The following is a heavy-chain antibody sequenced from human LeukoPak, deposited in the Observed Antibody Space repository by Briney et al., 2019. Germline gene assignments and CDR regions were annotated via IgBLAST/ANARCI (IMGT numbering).Heavy chain of an antibody. J-gene: IGHJ4*02. D-gene: IGHD6-6*01. V-gene: IGHV3-48*04. CDR3: ARGGAARSFDY. CDR2: ISSRSTTI. Sequence: GGSLRLSCAVSGFTFSSYSMNWVRQAPGKGLEWVSYISSRSTTIYYADSVKGRFTISRDNAKNSLYLQMNSLRADDTAVYYCARGGAARSFDYWGQGTLVTVSS. CDR1: GFTFSSYS.